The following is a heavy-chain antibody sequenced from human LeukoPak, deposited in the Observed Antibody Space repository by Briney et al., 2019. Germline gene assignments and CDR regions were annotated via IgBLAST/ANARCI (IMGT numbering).Heavy chain of an antibody. CDR1: GFTFSSYS. CDR3: ASRIAAAGTIDY. CDR2: ISSSSSYI. Sequence: KSGGSLRLSCAASGFTFSSYSMNWVRQAPVKELEWVSSISSSSSYIYYADSVKGRFTISRDNAKNSLYLQMNSMGAEDTAVYYCASRIAAAGTIDYWGQGTLVTVSS. D-gene: IGHD6-13*01. V-gene: IGHV3-21*01. J-gene: IGHJ4*02.